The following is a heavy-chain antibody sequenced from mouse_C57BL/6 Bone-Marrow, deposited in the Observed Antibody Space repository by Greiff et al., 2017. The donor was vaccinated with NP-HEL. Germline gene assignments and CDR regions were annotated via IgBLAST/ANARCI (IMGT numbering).Heavy chain of an antibody. CDR1: GYTFTSYG. D-gene: IGHD3-2*02. CDR3: ARSRQTRLLYAMDY. V-gene: IGHV1-81*01. CDR2: IYPRSGNT. Sequence: VQLQESGAELARPGASVKLSCKASGYTFTSYGISWVKQRTGQGLEWIGEIYPRSGNTYYNEKFKGKATLTADKSSSTAYMELRSLTSEDSAVYFCARSRQTRLLYAMDYWGQGTSVTVSS. J-gene: IGHJ4*01.